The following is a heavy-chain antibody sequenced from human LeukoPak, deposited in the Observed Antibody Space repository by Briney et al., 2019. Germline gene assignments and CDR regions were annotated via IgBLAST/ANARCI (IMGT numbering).Heavy chain of an antibody. CDR3: ARAPHLYGSGSYYKWCFDY. V-gene: IGHV4-39*01. CDR1: GVSISSSSYY. CDR2: IYYSGVT. J-gene: IGHJ4*02. D-gene: IGHD3-10*01. Sequence: SETLSLTCTVSGVSISSSSYYWGWIRQPPGKGLEWIGTIYYSGVTYYNPSLESRLTISVDSSKNQFSLKLSSVTAADTAVYYCARAPHLYGSGSYYKWCFDYWGQGTLVTVYS.